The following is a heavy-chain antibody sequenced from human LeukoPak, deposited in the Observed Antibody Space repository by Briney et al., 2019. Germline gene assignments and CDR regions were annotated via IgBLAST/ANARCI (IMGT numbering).Heavy chain of an antibody. V-gene: IGHV1-18*01. Sequence: GASVKVSCKASGYTFTSYGISWVRQAPGQGLEWMGWISAYNGNTNYAQKLQGRVTMTRNTSISTAYMELSSLRSEDTAVYYCARGQFGELRVYNWFDPWGQGTLVTVSS. D-gene: IGHD3-10*01. CDR2: ISAYNGNT. CDR3: ARGQFGELRVYNWFDP. J-gene: IGHJ5*02. CDR1: GYTFTSYG.